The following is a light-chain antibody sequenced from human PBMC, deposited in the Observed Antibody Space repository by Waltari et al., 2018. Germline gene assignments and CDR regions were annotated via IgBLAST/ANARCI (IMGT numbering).Light chain of an antibody. CDR2: DAS. Sequence: EIVMTQSPATLSVSPGARATLSCRVSQSVSSNFVWYQQKPGQAPRLLIYDASTRATGIPARFSGSGSGTEFTLTISSLQSEDFAVYHCQQYNNWPRVFGPGTKVDIK. V-gene: IGKV3-15*01. CDR3: QQYNNWPRV. CDR1: QSVSSN. J-gene: IGKJ3*01.